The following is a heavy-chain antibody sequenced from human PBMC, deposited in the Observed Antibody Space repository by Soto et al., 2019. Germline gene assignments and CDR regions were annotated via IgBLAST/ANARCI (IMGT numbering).Heavy chain of an antibody. V-gene: IGHV4-59*01. Sequence: SETLSLTCTVSGVSINSYYWSWVRQPPGRGLEWIGYVHSSGSTNYNPSLKSRVTMSLDRSKIPFSLNLDSVSAADTAVYYCARGDVWSGYPYFDYWGQGALVTVSS. CDR3: ARGDVWSGYPYFDY. CDR1: GVSINSYY. CDR2: VHSSGST. J-gene: IGHJ4*02. D-gene: IGHD3-3*01.